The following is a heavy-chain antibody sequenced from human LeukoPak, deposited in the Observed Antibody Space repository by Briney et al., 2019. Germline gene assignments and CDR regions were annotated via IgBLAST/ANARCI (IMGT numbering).Heavy chain of an antibody. V-gene: IGHV4-39*01. D-gene: IGHD1-26*01. J-gene: IGHJ4*02. CDR3: ARHFGVKGGSYTHFDY. CDR2: IYYSGST. Sequence: PSETLSLTCTVSGGSISSSSYYWGWIRQPPGKGLEWIGSIYYSGSTYYNPSLKSRVTISVDTSKNQFSLKLSSVTAADTAVYYCARHFGVKGGSYTHFDYWGQGTLVTVSS. CDR1: GGSISSSSYY.